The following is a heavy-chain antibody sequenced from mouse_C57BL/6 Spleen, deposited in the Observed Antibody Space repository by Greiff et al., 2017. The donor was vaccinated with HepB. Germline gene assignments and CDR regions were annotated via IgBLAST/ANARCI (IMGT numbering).Heavy chain of an antibody. D-gene: IGHD4-1*01. V-gene: IGHV1-69*01. J-gene: IGHJ2*01. CDR3: ARGGAELGPYFDY. Sequence: QVQLQQPGAELVMPGASVKLSCKASGYTFTSYWMHWVKQRPGQGLEWIGEIDPSDSYTNYNQKFKGKSTLTVDKSSSTAYMQLSSLTSEDSAVYYCARGGAELGPYFDYGGQGTTLTVSS. CDR1: GYTFTSYW. CDR2: IDPSDSYT.